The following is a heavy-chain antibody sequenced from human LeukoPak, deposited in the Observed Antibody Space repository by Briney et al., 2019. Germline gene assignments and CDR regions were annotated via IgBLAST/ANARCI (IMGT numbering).Heavy chain of an antibody. V-gene: IGHV3-30*18. CDR3: AKEYPYSSSWRRVYYFDY. Sequence: GGCLRLSCAASGFTFSSYGMHWVRQAPGKGLEWVAVISYDGSNKYYADSVKGQFTISRDNSKNTLYLQMNSLRAEDTAVYYCAKEYPYSSSWRRVYYFDYWGQGTLVTVSS. CDR2: ISYDGSNK. D-gene: IGHD6-13*01. J-gene: IGHJ4*02. CDR1: GFTFSSYG.